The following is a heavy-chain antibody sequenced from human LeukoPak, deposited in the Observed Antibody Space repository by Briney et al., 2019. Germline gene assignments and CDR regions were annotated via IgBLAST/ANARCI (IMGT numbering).Heavy chain of an antibody. CDR1: GFTFSSYG. V-gene: IGHV3-23*01. Sequence: GGSLRLSCAASGFTFSSYGMSWVRQAPGKGLEWVSAISGSGGSTYYADSVKGRFTISRDNSKNTLYLQMNSLRAEDTAVYYCAKASRFGYSYGPRDYFYYMDVWGKGTTVTISS. CDR2: ISGSGGST. D-gene: IGHD5-18*01. J-gene: IGHJ6*03. CDR3: AKASRFGYSYGPRDYFYYMDV.